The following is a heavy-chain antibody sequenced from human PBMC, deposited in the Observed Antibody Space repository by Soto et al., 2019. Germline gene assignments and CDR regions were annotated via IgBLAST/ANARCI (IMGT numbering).Heavy chain of an antibody. CDR3: ARGGYSYGSYYFDY. CDR1: GGSISSYY. D-gene: IGHD5-18*01. CDR2: IYYSGST. J-gene: IGHJ4*02. V-gene: IGHV4-59*01. Sequence: SETLSLTCTVSGGSISSYYWSWIRQPPGKGLEWIGYIYYSGSTNYNPSLKSRVTISVDTSKNQFSLKLSSVTAADTAVYYCARGGYSYGSYYFDYWGQGTLVTVSS.